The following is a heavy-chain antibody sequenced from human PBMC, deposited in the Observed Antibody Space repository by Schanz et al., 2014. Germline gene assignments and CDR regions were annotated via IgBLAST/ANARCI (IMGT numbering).Heavy chain of an antibody. J-gene: IGHJ4*02. V-gene: IGHV1-18*01. Sequence: QVQLVQSGGEVKTPGASVKVSCEASGYTFTRSGISWVRQAPGQGLEWMGWIGGSDGNTNFAQKFQGGVTMTTDTSTSTVYMELRSLTSDDSAVYYCARDRDQWDGNYLDYWGQGTLVTVSS. CDR2: IGGSDGNT. CDR1: GYTFTRSG. CDR3: ARDRDQWDGNYLDY. D-gene: IGHD1-26*01.